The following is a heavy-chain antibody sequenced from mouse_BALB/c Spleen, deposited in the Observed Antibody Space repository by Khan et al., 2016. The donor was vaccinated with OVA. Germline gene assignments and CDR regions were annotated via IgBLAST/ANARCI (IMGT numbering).Heavy chain of an antibody. V-gene: IGHV1-34*02. CDR2: IHPYNGAS. Sequence: EVQLQQSGPELVKPGDSMKISCKASGYSFTDYTMNWVKQSHGKNLEWIGLIHPYNGASNYMQKFTGKATLTVVKSSRTAYMELLSLTSEDSAVYYCARSGYGGFAFWGQGTLVTVSA. J-gene: IGHJ3*01. CDR3: ARSGYGGFAF. D-gene: IGHD1-2*01. CDR1: GYSFTDYT.